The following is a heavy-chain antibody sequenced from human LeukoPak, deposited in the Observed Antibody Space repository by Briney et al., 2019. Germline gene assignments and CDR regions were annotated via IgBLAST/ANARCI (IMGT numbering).Heavy chain of an antibody. V-gene: IGHV3-66*01. J-gene: IGHJ4*02. D-gene: IGHD3-22*01. Sequence: SGGSLRLSCAASGFTVSSNYMSWVRQAPGKGLEWVSVIYSGGSTYYADSVKGRFTISRDNSKNTLYLQMNSLRAEDTAVYYCARARYYYDSSDKYYFDYWGQGTLVTVSS. CDR1: GFTVSSNY. CDR3: ARARYYYDSSDKYYFDY. CDR2: IYSGGST.